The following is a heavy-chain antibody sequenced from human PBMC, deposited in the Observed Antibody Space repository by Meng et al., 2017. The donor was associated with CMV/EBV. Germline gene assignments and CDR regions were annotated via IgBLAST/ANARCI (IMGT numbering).Heavy chain of an antibody. CDR3: ARSGVTDCSSTSCLGGMDV. J-gene: IGHJ6*02. CDR2: INSDGSST. CDR1: GFTFSSYW. V-gene: IGHV3-74*01. Sequence: GESLKISCAASGFTFSSYWMHWVRQAPGKGLVWVSRINSDGSSTSYADSVKGRFTISRDNAKNTLYLQMNSLRAEDTAVYYCARSGVTDCSSTSCLGGMDVWGQGTTVTVSS. D-gene: IGHD2-2*01.